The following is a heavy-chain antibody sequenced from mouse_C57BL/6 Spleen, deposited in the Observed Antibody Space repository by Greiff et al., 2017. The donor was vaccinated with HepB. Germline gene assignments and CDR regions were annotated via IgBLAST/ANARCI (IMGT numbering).Heavy chain of an antibody. D-gene: IGHD2-4*01. CDR2: IHPNSGST. CDR3: ARPYDYDVSFYWYFDV. J-gene: IGHJ1*03. CDR1: GYTFTSYW. V-gene: IGHV1-64*01. Sequence: QVQLQQPGAELVKPGASVKLSCKASGYTFTSYWMHWVKQRPGQGLEWIGMIHPNSGSTNYNEKFKSKATLTVDKSSSTAYMQLSSLTSEDSAVYYCARPYDYDVSFYWYFDVWGTGTTVTVSS.